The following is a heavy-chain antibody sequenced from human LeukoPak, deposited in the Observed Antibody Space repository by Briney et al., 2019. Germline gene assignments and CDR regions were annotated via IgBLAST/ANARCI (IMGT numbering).Heavy chain of an antibody. Sequence: GGSLRLSCAASGFSLRRYAMNWVRQAPGRGLEWVAVISGPGPSTVYADSVKGRFTISRDNSKNTLSLQLDSLRVEDTAIYYCAKEEMPHAFDLWGQGTMVTVSS. CDR2: ISGPGPST. J-gene: IGHJ3*01. CDR3: AKEEMPHAFDL. CDR1: GFSLRRYA. V-gene: IGHV3-23*01. D-gene: IGHD5-24*01.